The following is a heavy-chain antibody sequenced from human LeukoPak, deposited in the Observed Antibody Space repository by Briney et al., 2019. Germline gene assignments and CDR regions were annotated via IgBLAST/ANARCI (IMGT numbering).Heavy chain of an antibody. CDR1: GGSFSGYY. Sequence: PSETLSLTCAVYGGSFSGYYWSWIRQPPGKGLEWIGEINHSGSTNYNPSLKSRVTISVDTSKNQFSLKLSSVTAADTAVYYCGGGIAARYYGMDVWGQGTTATVSS. J-gene: IGHJ6*02. V-gene: IGHV4-34*01. CDR3: GGGIAARYYGMDV. D-gene: IGHD6-6*01. CDR2: INHSGST.